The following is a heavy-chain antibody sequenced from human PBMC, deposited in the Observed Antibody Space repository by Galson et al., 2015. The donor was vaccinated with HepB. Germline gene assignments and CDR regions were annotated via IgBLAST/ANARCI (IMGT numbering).Heavy chain of an antibody. V-gene: IGHV3-33*01. CDR3: AREGDYIWGSYHDLDY. J-gene: IGHJ4*02. D-gene: IGHD3-16*01. CDR1: GFTFSSYG. Sequence: SLRLSCAASGFTFSSYGMHWVRQAPGKGLEWVAVIWYDGSNKYYADSVKGRFTISRDNSKNTLYLQMNSLRAEDTAVYYCAREGDYIWGSYHDLDYWGQGTLVTVSS. CDR2: IWYDGSNK.